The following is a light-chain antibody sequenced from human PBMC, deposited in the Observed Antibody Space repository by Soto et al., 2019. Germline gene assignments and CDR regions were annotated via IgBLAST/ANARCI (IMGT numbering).Light chain of an antibody. J-gene: IGLJ2*01. Sequence: QSVLTQPPSVSGAPGQRVTISCTGSSSNIRAGYDVHWYQQLPGTAPKLLIYGNSNRPSGVPDRVSGSKSGTSASLAITGLQAEDEAGYYCQSYDSSLSGSDVVFGGGTTLTVL. CDR3: QSYDSSLSGSDVV. CDR1: SSNIRAGYD. CDR2: GNS. V-gene: IGLV1-40*01.